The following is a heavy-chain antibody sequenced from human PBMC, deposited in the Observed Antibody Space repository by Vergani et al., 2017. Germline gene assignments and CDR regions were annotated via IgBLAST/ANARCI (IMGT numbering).Heavy chain of an antibody. Sequence: EVRLVESGGGLVQPGGSVRLSCAASGFTFSGYWMHWVRQDAGRGLFSVSFIAPNGRKPDYADSVKGRFTISRDNAKNTLFLQMNRLRAEDTAIYYCVRGTSDWKGLDFWGRGTRVTVSS. CDR1: GFTFSGYW. D-gene: IGHD6-19*01. CDR2: IAPNGRKP. J-gene: IGHJ4*01. CDR3: VRGTSDWKGLDF. V-gene: IGHV3-74*01.